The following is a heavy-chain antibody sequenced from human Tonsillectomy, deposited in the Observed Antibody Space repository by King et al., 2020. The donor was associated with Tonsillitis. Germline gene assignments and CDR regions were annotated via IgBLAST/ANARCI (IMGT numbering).Heavy chain of an antibody. CDR2: IIPIFGTP. J-gene: IGHJ4*02. D-gene: IGHD2-15*01. CDR3: ARDLLGAEGYCSGGSCSPFDS. Sequence: QLVQSGAEVKKPGSSVKVSCKASGGIFRNYGITWVRQAPGQGLEWMGGIIPIFGTPNYAQKFKGRVTISADEFTRTAYMELSSLRSEDTAVYYCARDLLGAEGYCSGGSCSPFDSWGQGTLVTVSS. V-gene: IGHV1-69*01. CDR1: GGIFRNYG.